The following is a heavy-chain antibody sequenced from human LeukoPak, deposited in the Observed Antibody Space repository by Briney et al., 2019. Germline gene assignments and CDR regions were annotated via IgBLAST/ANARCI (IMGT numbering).Heavy chain of an antibody. Sequence: SGGSLRLSCAASGLTVDSNYMGWVRQAPGKGPDWVSVIYTGGETYYADSVKGRFIISRDTSKNTLYLQMNSLRAEDTAVYYCARSIVGATIHWGQGTLVTVSS. D-gene: IGHD1-26*01. J-gene: IGHJ4*02. CDR3: ARSIVGATIH. V-gene: IGHV3-53*01. CDR1: GLTVDSNY. CDR2: IYTGGET.